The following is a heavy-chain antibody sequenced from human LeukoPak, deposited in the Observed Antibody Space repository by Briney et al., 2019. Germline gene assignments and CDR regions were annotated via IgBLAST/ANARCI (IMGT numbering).Heavy chain of an antibody. J-gene: IGHJ3*02. V-gene: IGHV3-74*01. D-gene: IGHD2-2*01. CDR2: ISRDGSST. Sequence: GGSLRLSCAASGFTLNNYWMHWVRQGPGEGLMWVSRISRDGSSTTYADSVKGRFTISRDNTKNTLYLQMFSLRAEDTAVYYCVRDCSDAGCYASAFDIWGRGTMVTVSS. CDR1: GFTLNNYW. CDR3: VRDCSDAGCYASAFDI.